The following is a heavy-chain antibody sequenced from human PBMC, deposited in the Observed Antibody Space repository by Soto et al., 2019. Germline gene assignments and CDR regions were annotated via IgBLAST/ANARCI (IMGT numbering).Heavy chain of an antibody. CDR3: ARDFFDSSDYTTNWFDP. D-gene: IGHD3-22*01. CDR2: IYFSGGT. Sequence: SETLSLTCTVSGGSISSYYWSWIRQPPGKGLEWIGYIYFSGGTNYNPSLKSRVTISVDTSKNQFSLKLTSVTAADAALYYCARDFFDSSDYTTNWFDPWGQGTLVTVSS. CDR1: GGSISSYY. J-gene: IGHJ5*02. V-gene: IGHV4-59*08.